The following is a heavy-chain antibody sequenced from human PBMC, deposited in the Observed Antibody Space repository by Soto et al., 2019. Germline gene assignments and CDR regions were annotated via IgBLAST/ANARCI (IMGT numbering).Heavy chain of an antibody. D-gene: IGHD6-19*01. CDR1: GYTFANYD. CDR3: ARERLNTGWYGFDY. Sequence: QVQLVQSGGEVKKPGASVKVSCKTSGYTFANYDFSWVRQAPGQGLEGMGWVSNKNGVTSYAEKFRDRVTITTDKSTSTVYMELRSLTSDDTDVYFCARERLNTGWYGFDYWGPGAQVTVSS. V-gene: IGHV1-18*04. J-gene: IGHJ4*02. CDR2: VSNKNGVT.